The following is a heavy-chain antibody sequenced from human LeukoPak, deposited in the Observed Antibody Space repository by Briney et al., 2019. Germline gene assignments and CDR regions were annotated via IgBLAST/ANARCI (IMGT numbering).Heavy chain of an antibody. D-gene: IGHD6-19*01. CDR3: ARAPSSGSIVGYFDY. CDR2: IYYSGST. J-gene: IGHJ4*02. Sequence: PSETLSLTCTVSGGSISSSSYYWGWIRQPPGKGLEWIGSIYYSGSTYYNPSLKSRVTISVDTSKNQFSLKLSSVTAADTAVYYCARAPSSGSIVGYFDYRGQGTLVTASS. CDR1: GGSISSSSYY. V-gene: IGHV4-39*07.